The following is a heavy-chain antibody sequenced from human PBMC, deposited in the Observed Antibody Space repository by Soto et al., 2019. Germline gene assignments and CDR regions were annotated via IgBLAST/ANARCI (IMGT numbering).Heavy chain of an antibody. J-gene: IGHJ4*02. CDR3: ARHESGDYYVFDY. CDR1: GGSISSSSYY. Sequence: SETLSLTCTVSGGSISSSSYYWGWIRQPPGKGLEWIGSIYYSGSTYYNPSLKSRVTISVDTSKNQFSLKLSSVTAADTAVYYCARHESGDYYVFDYWGQGTLVTVSS. CDR2: IYYSGST. D-gene: IGHD2-21*02. V-gene: IGHV4-39*01.